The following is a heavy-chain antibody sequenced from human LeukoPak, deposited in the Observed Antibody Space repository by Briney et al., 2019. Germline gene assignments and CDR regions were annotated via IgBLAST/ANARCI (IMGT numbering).Heavy chain of an antibody. V-gene: IGHV1-8*01. CDR2: MNSNTGNT. CDR1: GYTFINYD. Sequence: ASVKVSCKASGYTFINYDIMWVRQATGQGLEWMGWMNSNTGNTGYAQRFQGRVTMTRDTSRSTAYMELSSLGSEDTAVYYCTRGRGSTIDRGYMDYWGQGTLVTVSS. CDR3: TRGRGSTIDRGYMDY. D-gene: IGHD1-1*01. J-gene: IGHJ4*02.